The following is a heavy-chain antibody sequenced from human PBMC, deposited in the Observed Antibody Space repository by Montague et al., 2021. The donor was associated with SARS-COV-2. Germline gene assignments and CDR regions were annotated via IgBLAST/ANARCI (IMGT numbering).Heavy chain of an antibody. CDR1: GSSVRSYY. J-gene: IGHJ4*02. Sequence: SETRSLTCIVSGSSVRSYYWSWIRQPPGKGLEWIGYIYDSGSTNYNPSXXSRVTISVDTSKNQFSLKLSSVTAAGTAVYYCARENTVTTFGGPYYIDSWGQGTLVTVSA. D-gene: IGHD4-17*01. CDR3: ARENTVTTFGGPYYIDS. CDR2: IYDSGST. V-gene: IGHV4-59*02.